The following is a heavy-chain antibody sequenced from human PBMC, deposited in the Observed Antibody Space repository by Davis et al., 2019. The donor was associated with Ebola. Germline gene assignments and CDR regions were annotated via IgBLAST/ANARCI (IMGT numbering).Heavy chain of an antibody. CDR2: IHFSGNT. J-gene: IGHJ4*02. V-gene: IGHV4-59*01. CDR3: ARAPGHLGELSLVPFDF. D-gene: IGHD3-16*02. CDR1: GGSISTYY. Sequence: GSLRLSCTVSGGSISTYYWTWIRQPPGKGLESIGHIHFSGNTHYNPSLKSRVTISLDSSKNQVSLKMNSVTAADTAVYYRARAPGHLGELSLVPFDFWGQGTLVTVSS.